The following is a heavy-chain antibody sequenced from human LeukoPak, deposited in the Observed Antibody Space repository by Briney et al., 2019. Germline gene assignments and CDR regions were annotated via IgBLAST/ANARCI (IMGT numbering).Heavy chain of an antibody. V-gene: IGHV1-2*02. J-gene: IGHJ4*02. D-gene: IGHD2-21*01. CDR3: ARGAYCGGDCYSFDY. Sequence: ASVKVSCKASGYTFTGYYMHWVRQAPGQGLEWMGWINPNSGGTNYAQKFQGRGTMTRDTSISTAYMELSRLRSDDTAVYYCARGAYCGGDCYSFDYWGQGTLVTVSS. CDR2: INPNSGGT. CDR1: GYTFTGYY.